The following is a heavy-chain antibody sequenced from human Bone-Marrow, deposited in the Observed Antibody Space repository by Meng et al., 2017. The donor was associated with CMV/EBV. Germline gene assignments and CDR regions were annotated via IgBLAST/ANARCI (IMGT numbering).Heavy chain of an antibody. J-gene: IGHJ6*02. CDR1: GYSFTSYW. CDR3: ARHPRLWLDGMDV. Sequence: GGSLRLSCKGSGYSFTSYWIGWVRQMPGKGLEWMGIIYPGDSDTRYSPSFQGQVTISADKSISTAYLQWSSLKASDTAMYYCARHPRLWLDGMDVWGQGTTATVPS. CDR2: IYPGDSDT. V-gene: IGHV5-51*01. D-gene: IGHD5-18*01.